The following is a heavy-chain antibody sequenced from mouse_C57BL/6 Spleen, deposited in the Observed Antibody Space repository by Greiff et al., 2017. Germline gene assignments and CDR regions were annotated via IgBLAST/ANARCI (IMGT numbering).Heavy chain of an antibody. Sequence: EVHLVESGGGLVKPGGSLKLSCAASGFTFSSYAMSWVRQTPEKRLEWVATISDGGSYTYYPANVKGRFTISRDNAKNNLYLQMSHLKSEDTAMYYCARDWEGYAMDYWGQGTSVTVSS. CDR1: GFTFSSYA. CDR2: ISDGGSYT. D-gene: IGHD4-1*01. V-gene: IGHV5-4*01. CDR3: ARDWEGYAMDY. J-gene: IGHJ4*01.